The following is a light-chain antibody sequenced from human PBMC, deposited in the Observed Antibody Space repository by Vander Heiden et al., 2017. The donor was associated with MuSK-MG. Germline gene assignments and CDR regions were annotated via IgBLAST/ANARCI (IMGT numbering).Light chain of an antibody. Sequence: QSVLTQPPSVSGGPGQRVTISCSGSSSNIGSNLGYWYQHFRGTTPKLLIYRNDQRPSGVPERFSGSKSGTAASLAISGLRSEDEADYYCAAWDDTLRGLVFGGGTQLTVL. CDR3: AAWDDTLRGLV. CDR2: RND. J-gene: IGLJ2*01. V-gene: IGLV1-47*01. CDR1: SSNIGSNL.